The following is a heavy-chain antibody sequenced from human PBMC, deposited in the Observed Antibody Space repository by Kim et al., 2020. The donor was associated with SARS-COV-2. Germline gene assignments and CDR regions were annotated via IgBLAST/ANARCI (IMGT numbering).Heavy chain of an antibody. CDR1: GGSISSGGYY. CDR3: ARSWDYGSWRWHYGLDV. Sequence: SETLSLTCTVSGGSISSGGYYWSWIRQHLGKGLEWIAYIYYSGSTYYNPSLKSRVTISVDTSKNQFSLKFNSVTVANTAVDNCARSWDYGSWRWHYGLDV. V-gene: IGHV4-31*03. CDR2: IYYSGST. J-gene: IGHJ6*01. D-gene: IGHD3-10*01.